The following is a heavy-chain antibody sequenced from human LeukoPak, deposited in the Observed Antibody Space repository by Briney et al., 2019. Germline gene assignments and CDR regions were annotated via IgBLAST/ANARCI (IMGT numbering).Heavy chain of an antibody. CDR2: TYYRGTT. Sequence: SDTLSLTCTVSGASISSTSYYWGWIRQPPGKGLEWIGSTYYRGTTYYNPSLKSRVTISVDTSKNQFSLQLSSVTAADTAVYYCARRDDSSGYHKIFDYWGPGTLVTVSS. V-gene: IGHV4-39*07. D-gene: IGHD3-22*01. CDR3: ARRDDSSGYHKIFDY. CDR1: GASISSTSYY. J-gene: IGHJ4*02.